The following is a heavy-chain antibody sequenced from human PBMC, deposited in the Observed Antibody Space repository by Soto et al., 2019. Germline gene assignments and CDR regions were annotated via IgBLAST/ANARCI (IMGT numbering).Heavy chain of an antibody. CDR1: GFTFSSYS. CDR2: ISSSSSYI. D-gene: IGHD1-26*01. J-gene: IGHJ6*02. Sequence: GGSLRLSCAASGFTFSSYSMSWVRQAPGKGLEWVSSISSSSSYIYYADSVKGRFTISRDDAKNSLYLQMNSLRAEDTAVYYCARVDRVVGSELYYYYGMDVWGQGTTVTVSS. V-gene: IGHV3-21*01. CDR3: ARVDRVVGSELYYYYGMDV.